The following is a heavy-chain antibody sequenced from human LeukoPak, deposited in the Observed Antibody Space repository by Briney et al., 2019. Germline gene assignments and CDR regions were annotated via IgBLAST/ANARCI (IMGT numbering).Heavy chain of an antibody. CDR3: ARVMNMFGAVIDDDAFDI. J-gene: IGHJ3*02. Sequence: ASVKVSCKASGYTFTNYDINWVRQATGQGLEWMGWMNPNSGNTGYAQKFQGRVTITRNTSISTAYMELSSLRSEDTAVYYCARVMNMFGAVIDDDAFDIWGQGTIVTVSS. V-gene: IGHV1-8*03. CDR1: GYTFTNYD. CDR2: MNPNSGNT. D-gene: IGHD3-16*02.